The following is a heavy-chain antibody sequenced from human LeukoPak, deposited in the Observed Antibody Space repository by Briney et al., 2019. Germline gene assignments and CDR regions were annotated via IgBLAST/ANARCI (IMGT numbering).Heavy chain of an antibody. Sequence: GGSLRLSCAASGFTFRNYVMSWVRQAPGKGLEWVSAISCSCSSTYYSDSVKVRFTISRDNYKYMLYLQMDSLRGEDSAVYYCAKDPPGGSCDAFDIWGQGTRVTVSS. J-gene: IGHJ3*02. V-gene: IGHV3-23*01. CDR3: AKDPPGGSCDAFDI. CDR1: GFTFRNYV. CDR2: ISCSCSST. D-gene: IGHD2-15*01.